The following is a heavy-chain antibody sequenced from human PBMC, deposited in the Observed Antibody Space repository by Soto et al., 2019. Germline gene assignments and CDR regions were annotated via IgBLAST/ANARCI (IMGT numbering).Heavy chain of an antibody. CDR1: GYTFTSYG. V-gene: IGHV1-18*01. D-gene: IGHD2-15*01. J-gene: IGHJ5*02. Sequence: QVQLVQSGAEVKKPGASVKVSCKASGYTFTSYGISWVRQAPGQGIEWMGRISAYNGNTNYAQKLQGRVTMTTGTTTSTAYTEMRSLRSDDTAVDYCASVVGALGHWFDPGGQGTLVTVSS. CDR3: ASVVGALGHWFDP. CDR2: ISAYNGNT.